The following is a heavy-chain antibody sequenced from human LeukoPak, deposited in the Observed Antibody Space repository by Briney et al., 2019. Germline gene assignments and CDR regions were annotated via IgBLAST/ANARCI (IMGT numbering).Heavy chain of an antibody. J-gene: IGHJ3*02. Sequence: PGGSLRLSCAASGFTFDDYAMHWVRQAPGKGLEWVSGISWNSGSIGYADSVKGRFTISRDNAKNSLYLQMNSLGAEDTALYYCAKDRANWNGAFDIWGQGTMVTVSS. D-gene: IGHD1-1*01. CDR1: GFTFDDYA. V-gene: IGHV3-9*01. CDR2: ISWNSGSI. CDR3: AKDRANWNGAFDI.